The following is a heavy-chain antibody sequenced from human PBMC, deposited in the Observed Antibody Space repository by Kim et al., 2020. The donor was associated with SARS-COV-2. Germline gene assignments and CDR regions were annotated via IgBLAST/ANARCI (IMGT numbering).Heavy chain of an antibody. J-gene: IGHJ4*02. CDR2: IPIFGTA. Sequence: IPIFGTANYARKFQGRVTITADESTSTAYMELSSLRSEDTAVYYCASVDYWGQGTLVTVSS. CDR3: ASVDY. V-gene: IGHV1-69*01.